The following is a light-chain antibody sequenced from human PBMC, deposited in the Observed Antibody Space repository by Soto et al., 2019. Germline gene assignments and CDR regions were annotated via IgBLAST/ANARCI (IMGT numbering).Light chain of an antibody. CDR1: SSNIGAGYD. CDR3: HSYDSSLSGDV. J-gene: IGLJ1*01. CDR2: GNS. V-gene: IGLV1-40*01. Sequence: QSVLTQPPSVSGAPGQRVTISCTGSSSNIGAGYDVHWYQQIPGTAPKLLIYGNSNRPSGVPDRFSGAKSGTSASLAITVLQAEDEDDYYCHSYDSSLSGDVFGTGTKVTVL.